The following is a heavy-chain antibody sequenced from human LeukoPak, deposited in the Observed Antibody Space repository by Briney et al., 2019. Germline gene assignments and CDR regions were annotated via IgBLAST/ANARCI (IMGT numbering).Heavy chain of an antibody. CDR3: ARDPGKYSYGSADY. Sequence: PGGSLRLSCAASGFTFSSYAMHWVRQAPGKGLEWVAVISYDGSNKYYADSVKGRFTISRDNSKNTLYLQMNSLRAEDTAVYYCARDPGKYSYGSADYWGQGTLVTVSS. V-gene: IGHV3-30-3*01. CDR2: ISYDGSNK. D-gene: IGHD5-18*01. CDR1: GFTFSSYA. J-gene: IGHJ4*02.